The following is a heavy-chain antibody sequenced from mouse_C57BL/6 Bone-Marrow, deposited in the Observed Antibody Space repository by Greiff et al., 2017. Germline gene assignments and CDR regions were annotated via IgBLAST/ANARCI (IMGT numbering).Heavy chain of an antibody. CDR2: ISYDGSN. CDR3: ARDYYGSSWGFAY. D-gene: IGHD1-1*01. CDR1: GYSITSGYY. V-gene: IGHV3-6*01. Sequence: EVKLQESGPGLVKPSQSLSLTCSVTGYSITSGYYWNWIRQFPGNKLEWMGYISYDGSNNYNPSLKNRISITRDTSKNQFFLKLNSVTTEDTATYYCARDYYGSSWGFAYWGQGTLVTVSA. J-gene: IGHJ3*01.